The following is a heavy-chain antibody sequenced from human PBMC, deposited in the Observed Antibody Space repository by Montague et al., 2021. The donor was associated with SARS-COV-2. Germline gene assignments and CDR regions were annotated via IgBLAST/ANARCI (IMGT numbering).Heavy chain of an antibody. V-gene: IGHV3-30-3*01. D-gene: IGHD1-26*01. J-gene: IGHJ4*02. CDR1: GFTLSRYA. CDR2: ISYDGSNK. CDR3: ARGRGTYSLDY. Sequence: SLRLSCAASGFTLSRYAMHWVRQAPGKGLEWVAVISYDGSNKHNADSVKCRFTISRDKSKNTLYVQMNSLRAADTAVYYCARGRGTYSLDYWGQGTLVTVSS.